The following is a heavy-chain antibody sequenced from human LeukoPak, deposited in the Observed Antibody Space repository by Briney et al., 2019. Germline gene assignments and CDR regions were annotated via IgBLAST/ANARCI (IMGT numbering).Heavy chain of an antibody. CDR2: INWNGGST. D-gene: IGHD6-19*01. CDR3: ARVGSSGWFYYFDY. V-gene: IGHV3-20*04. CDR1: GFTFDDYG. Sequence: PGGSLRLSCAASGFTFDDYGMSWVRQAPGKGREWVSGINWNGGSTGYADSVKGRFTISRDNAKNSLYLQMNSLRAEDTALYYCARVGSSGWFYYFDYWGQGTLVTVSS. J-gene: IGHJ4*02.